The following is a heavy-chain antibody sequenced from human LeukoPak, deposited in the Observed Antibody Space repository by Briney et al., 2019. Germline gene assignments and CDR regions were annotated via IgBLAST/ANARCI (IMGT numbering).Heavy chain of an antibody. J-gene: IGHJ3*01. V-gene: IGHV3-48*03. Sequence: GGSLRLSCAASGFTFSSYEMDWVRQAPGKGLEWISYISAGGTIYYADSVRGRFTISRDNAKNSLYLQMHSLRAEDTAVYYCVKEFTPESGGYNAFDVWGQGTMVTVSS. CDR3: VKEFTPESGGYNAFDV. CDR2: ISAGGTI. CDR1: GFTFSSYE. D-gene: IGHD3-22*01.